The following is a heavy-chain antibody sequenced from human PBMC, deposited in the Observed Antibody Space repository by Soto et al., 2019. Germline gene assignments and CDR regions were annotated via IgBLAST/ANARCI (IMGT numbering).Heavy chain of an antibody. Sequence: QVQLVQSGAEVKKPGASVKVSCKASGYTFTDYYMHWVRQAPGQGLEWMGWINPNSGGTNYAEKCQGWVTRTRDTSSSTAYMELSRLTSDDTAVYYCASGKQRQLDGALDYWGQGTLVSVSS. J-gene: IGHJ4*02. CDR2: INPNSGGT. V-gene: IGHV1-2*04. CDR3: ASGKQRQLDGALDY. CDR1: GYTFTDYY. D-gene: IGHD2-2*01.